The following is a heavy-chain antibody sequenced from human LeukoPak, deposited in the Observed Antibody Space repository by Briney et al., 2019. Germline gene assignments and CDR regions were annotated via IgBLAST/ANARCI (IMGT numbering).Heavy chain of an antibody. V-gene: IGHV6-1*01. J-gene: IGHJ4*02. CDR2: TYYRSNWYN. CDR3: GRGKTGIFDY. D-gene: IGHD7-27*01. CDR1: GDRVSSNSVA. Sequence: SQTLSLICAIAGDRVSSNSVAWHWIRQSPSRGLEWLGRTYYRSNWYNDYAVSVKSRITINPDTSKNQFSLQLNSVTPEDTAVYYCGRGKTGIFDYWGQGTLVTVSS.